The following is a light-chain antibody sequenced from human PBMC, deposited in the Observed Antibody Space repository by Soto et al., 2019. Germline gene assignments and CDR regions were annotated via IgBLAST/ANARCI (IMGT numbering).Light chain of an antibody. Sequence: DIHLTQSPSSLSPAVGDRVTITCRASQAILTYLNWFQQKAGKAPEVLIYGASSLRSGVPSRFTGSGSATDFTLTISSLQPEDAGTYFCQQTFSPAVTFGGGTKV. V-gene: IGKV1-39*01. J-gene: IGKJ4*01. CDR3: QQTFSPAVT. CDR1: QAILTY. CDR2: GAS.